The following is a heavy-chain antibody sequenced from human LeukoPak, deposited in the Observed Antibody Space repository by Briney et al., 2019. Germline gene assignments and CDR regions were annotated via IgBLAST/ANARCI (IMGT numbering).Heavy chain of an antibody. CDR3: ARDPGYESWSPFWGGMDV. J-gene: IGHJ6*04. CDR2: ITRDGSST. CDR1: GFTFSSSW. Sequence: GGSLRLSCAASGFTFSSSWMDWVRHAPGKGVGWVSRITRDGSSTTYADSVKGRFTTSRDNAKNTLYLQMDSLRDDDTAVYYCARDPGYESWSPFWGGMDVWGNGTTVTVSS. D-gene: IGHD3-16*01. V-gene: IGHV3-74*01.